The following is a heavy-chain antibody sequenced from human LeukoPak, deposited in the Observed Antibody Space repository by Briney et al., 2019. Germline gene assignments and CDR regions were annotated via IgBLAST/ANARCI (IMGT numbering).Heavy chain of an antibody. V-gene: IGHV4-34*01. D-gene: IGHD6-13*01. CDR2: INHSGST. J-gene: IGHJ4*02. Sequence: PSETLSLTCAVYGGSFSGYYWSWIRQPPGKGLEWIGEINHSGSTNYNPSLKSRVTISVDTSKNQSSLKLSSVTAADTAVYYCARGEQQLVRGFDYWGQGTLVTVSS. CDR3: ARGEQQLVRGFDY. CDR1: GGSFSGYY.